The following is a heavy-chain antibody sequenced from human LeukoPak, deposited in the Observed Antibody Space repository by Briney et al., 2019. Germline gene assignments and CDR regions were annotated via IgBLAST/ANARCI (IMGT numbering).Heavy chain of an antibody. CDR2: IKQDGSEK. D-gene: IGHD6-25*01. CDR3: ARGGRSVGRYGMDV. V-gene: IGHV3-7*01. CDR1: GFTFSSYG. Sequence: GGSLRLSCAASGFTFSSYGIHWVRQAPGKGLEWVANIKQDGSEKYYVDSVKGRFTISRDNAKNSLYLQMNSLRAEDTAVYYCARGGRSVGRYGMDVWGQGTTVTVSS. J-gene: IGHJ6*02.